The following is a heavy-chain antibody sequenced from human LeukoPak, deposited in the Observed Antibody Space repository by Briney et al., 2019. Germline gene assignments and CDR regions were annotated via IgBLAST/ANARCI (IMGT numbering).Heavy chain of an antibody. CDR3: ARGGTLEYFQH. CDR2: ISSSGSTI. CDR1: GFTFSSYE. V-gene: IGHV3-48*03. J-gene: IGHJ1*01. Sequence: PGGSLRLSCAASGFTFSSYEMNWVRQPPGKGLEWVSYISSSGSTIYYADSVKGRFTISRDNAKNSLYLQMNSLRAEDTAVYYCARGGTLEYFQHWGQGTLVTVSS.